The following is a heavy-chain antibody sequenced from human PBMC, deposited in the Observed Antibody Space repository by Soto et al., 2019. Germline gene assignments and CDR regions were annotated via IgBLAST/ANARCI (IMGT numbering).Heavy chain of an antibody. CDR1: GGTFSSYT. Sequence: GASVKVSCKASGGTFSSYTISWVRQAPGQGLEWMGRIIPILGIANYAQKFQGRVTITADKSTSTAYMELSSLRSEDTAVYYCASTLLRYFDWLKSVGDICGQGTMVTVSS. CDR2: IIPILGIA. D-gene: IGHD3-9*01. J-gene: IGHJ3*02. CDR3: ASTLLRYFDWLKSVGDI. V-gene: IGHV1-69*02.